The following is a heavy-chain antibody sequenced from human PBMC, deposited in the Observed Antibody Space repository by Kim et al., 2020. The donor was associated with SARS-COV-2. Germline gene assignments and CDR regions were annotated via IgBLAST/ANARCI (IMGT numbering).Heavy chain of an antibody. D-gene: IGHD6-13*01. J-gene: IGHJ5*02. Sequence: PTLKGRVTMSVDTSKNQFSLKLSSVTAADTAVYYGARTPAAGTVDWFDPWGQGTLVTVSS. CDR3: ARTPAAGTVDWFDP. V-gene: IGHV4-4*07.